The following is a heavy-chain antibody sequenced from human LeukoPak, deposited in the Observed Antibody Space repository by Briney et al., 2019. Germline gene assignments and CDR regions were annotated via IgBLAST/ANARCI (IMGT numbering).Heavy chain of an antibody. Sequence: ASVKVSCKASGYTFTSYDINWVRQATGQGLEWMGWMNPNSGNTGYAQKFQGRVTITRNTSISTAYMELSSLRSEDTAVYYCARGWGSSTYYYYMDVWGKGTTVTVSS. CDR3: ARGWGSSTYYYYMDV. D-gene: IGHD6-6*01. CDR1: GYTFTSYD. J-gene: IGHJ6*03. CDR2: MNPNSGNT. V-gene: IGHV1-8*03.